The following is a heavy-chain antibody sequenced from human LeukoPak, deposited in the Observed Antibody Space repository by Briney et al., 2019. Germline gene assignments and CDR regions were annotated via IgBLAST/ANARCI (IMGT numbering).Heavy chain of an antibody. CDR1: GYTFTSYG. V-gene: IGHV1-18*01. J-gene: IGHJ5*02. Sequence: ASVKVSCKASGYTFTSYGISWVRQAPGQGLEWMGWISAYNGNTNYAQKFQGRVTMTRDTSIRTVYMDLSRLRSDDTAVFYCTREARVGNWFDPWGQGTQVTVSS. CDR3: TREARVGNWFDP. D-gene: IGHD2-2*01. CDR2: ISAYNGNT.